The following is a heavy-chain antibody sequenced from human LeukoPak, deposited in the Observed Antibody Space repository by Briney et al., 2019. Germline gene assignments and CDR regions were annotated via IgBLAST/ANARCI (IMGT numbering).Heavy chain of an antibody. D-gene: IGHD3-10*01. Sequence: GESLKISCKGSGYSFTSYWIGWVRQMPGKGLEWMGIIYPGDSDTRYSPSFQGQVTISADKSISTAYLQWSSLKASDTAMYYCARHSTVRGVINWFDPWGQGTLVTVSS. CDR3: ARHSTVRGVINWFDP. CDR2: IYPGDSDT. V-gene: IGHV5-51*01. CDR1: GYSFTSYW. J-gene: IGHJ5*02.